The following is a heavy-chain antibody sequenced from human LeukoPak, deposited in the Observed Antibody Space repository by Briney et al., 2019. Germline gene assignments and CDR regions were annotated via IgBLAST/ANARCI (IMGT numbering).Heavy chain of an antibody. CDR3: AKDGERVGATGGSAAFDI. D-gene: IGHD1-26*01. Sequence: GGSLRLSCAASGFTFSNYEMHWVRQAPGKGLEWVSVIYRGGSTYYADSVKGRFTISRDNSKNTLYLQMNSLRAEDTAVYYCAKDGERVGATGGSAAFDIWGQGTMVTVSS. CDR1: GFTFSNYE. CDR2: IYRGGST. J-gene: IGHJ3*02. V-gene: IGHV3-53*01.